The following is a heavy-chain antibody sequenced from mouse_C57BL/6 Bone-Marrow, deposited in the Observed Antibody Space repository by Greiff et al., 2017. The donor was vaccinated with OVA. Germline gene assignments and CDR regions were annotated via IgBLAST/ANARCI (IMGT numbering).Heavy chain of an antibody. CDR3: ARRGGTHWYFDV. D-gene: IGHD3-3*01. CDR1: GFTFSDYG. J-gene: IGHJ1*03. CDR2: ISSGSSTI. Sequence: EVKLVESGGGLVKPGGSLKLSCAASGFTFSDYGMHWVRQAPEKGLEWVAYISSGSSTIYYADTVKGRFTISRDNAKNTLFLQMTGLRSEETAMYYCARRGGTHWYFDVWGTGTTVTVSS. V-gene: IGHV5-17*01.